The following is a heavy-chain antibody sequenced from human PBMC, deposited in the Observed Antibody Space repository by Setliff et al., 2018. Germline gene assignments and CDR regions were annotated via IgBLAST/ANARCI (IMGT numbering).Heavy chain of an antibody. D-gene: IGHD6-19*01. Sequence: SETLSLTCTVSGGSISSGGYYWSWIRQHPGKCLEWIGYIYYSGSTSYYNPSLKSRVTISVDTSKNQFSLKLSSVTAADTAVYYCARGRAGHSGHWGQGTTVTVSS. V-gene: IGHV4-31*03. CDR3: ARGRAGHSGH. CDR1: GGSISSGGYY. J-gene: IGHJ6*02. CDR2: IYYSGSTS.